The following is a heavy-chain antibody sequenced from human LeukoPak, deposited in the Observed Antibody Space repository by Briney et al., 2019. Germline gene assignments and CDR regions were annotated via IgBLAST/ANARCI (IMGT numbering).Heavy chain of an antibody. J-gene: IGHJ4*02. CDR3: ARGDYTGGFGELLL. CDR1: GGSVSSCIYY. Sequence: SETLSLTCTVSGGSVSSCIYYWSWIPKPPGKELEWFVYICYSGSNNYNPSLKSRVTISVDTSKNQFSLKLSSVTAADTAVDYCARGDYTGGFGELLLWGQGTLVTVSS. V-gene: IGHV4-61*01. CDR2: ICYSGSN. D-gene: IGHD3-10*01.